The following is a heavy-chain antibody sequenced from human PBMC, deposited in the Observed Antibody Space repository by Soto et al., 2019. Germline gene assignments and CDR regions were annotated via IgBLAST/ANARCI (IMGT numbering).Heavy chain of an antibody. CDR2: IDWDDDK. Sequence: SGPTLVNTTQTLTMTGTFSGFSLSTNGMCVSWIRQPPGKALEWLARIDWDDDKYYTTSLKTRLTISKDTSKNQVVLTMTNMDPVDTATYYCAHRHKKQLVHGPFDYWGQGTLVTVSS. CDR1: GFSLSTNGMC. V-gene: IGHV2-70*12. J-gene: IGHJ4*02. CDR3: AHRHKKQLVHGPFDY. D-gene: IGHD6-6*01.